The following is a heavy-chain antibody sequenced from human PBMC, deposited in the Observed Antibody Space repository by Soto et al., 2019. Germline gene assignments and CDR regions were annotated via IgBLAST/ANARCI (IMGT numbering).Heavy chain of an antibody. CDR1: GFTFSTYW. Sequence: GGSLRLSCAASGFTFSTYWMHWVRQAPGKGLVWVSRTNTDGGSTTYADSVEGRFTISRDNAKNTLYLQMNSLRAEDTAVYYCARGTRVIPAESDFDYWGQGTLVTVSS. J-gene: IGHJ4*02. V-gene: IGHV3-74*01. D-gene: IGHD2-2*01. CDR2: TNTDGGST. CDR3: ARGTRVIPAESDFDY.